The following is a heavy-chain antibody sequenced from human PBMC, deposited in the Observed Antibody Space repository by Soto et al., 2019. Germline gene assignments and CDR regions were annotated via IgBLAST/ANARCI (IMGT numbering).Heavy chain of an antibody. D-gene: IGHD1-26*01. CDR2: ISASGYTT. CDR3: AKGEGGIGDACDI. J-gene: IGHJ3*02. V-gene: IGHV3-23*01. Sequence: EVQLLESGGGLVQPGGSRTLSCVGSGFTFKSYAISWVRQAPGKGLEWVSVISASGYTTYYADSVKGPLTISRDNSRNTVYLQMKSLRAEDTAVYYCAKGEGGIGDACDIWGQGTVLTVSS. CDR1: GFTFKSYA.